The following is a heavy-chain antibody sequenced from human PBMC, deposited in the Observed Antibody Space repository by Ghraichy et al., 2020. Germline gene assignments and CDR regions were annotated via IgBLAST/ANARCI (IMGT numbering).Heavy chain of an antibody. CDR2: VHNSGTT. Sequence: SETLSLTCTVSGGSISSHYWNWIRQPPGKGLEWIGYVHNSGTTKYNPSLQSRVTTSEDTSKNQFSLKMTSVTAADTAVYYCVAGGGWLPDYWGQGILVTVSS. CDR3: VAGGGWLPDY. D-gene: IGHD6-19*01. V-gene: IGHV4-59*11. J-gene: IGHJ4*02. CDR1: GGSISSHY.